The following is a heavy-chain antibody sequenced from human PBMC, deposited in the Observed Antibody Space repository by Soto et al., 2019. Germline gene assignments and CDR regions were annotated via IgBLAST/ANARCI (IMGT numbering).Heavy chain of an antibody. V-gene: IGHV3-23*01. J-gene: IGHJ4*02. Sequence: AGSLGLSWAASGFTFCSYAVSWFRQAPGKGLEWVSAISGSGGSTYYADSVKGRFTISRDNSKNTLYLQMNSLRAEDTAVYYCAKDVAYYYDSSGYYRFDYWGQGTLVTVSS. CDR3: AKDVAYYYDSSGYYRFDY. D-gene: IGHD3-22*01. CDR2: ISGSGGST. CDR1: GFTFCSYA.